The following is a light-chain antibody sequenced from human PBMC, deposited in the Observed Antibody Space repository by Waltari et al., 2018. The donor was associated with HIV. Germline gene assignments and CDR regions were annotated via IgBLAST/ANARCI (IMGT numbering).Light chain of an antibody. CDR2: DAN. J-gene: IGLJ3*02. V-gene: IGLV2-14*01. Sequence: QSALTQPASVSGSLGQSITISCLGPSSDIGSYPYVSWYQHHPDKAPTLVIYDANARPSGVPFRFSGSKSGNTASLTISGLQAEDEADYYCSSYTSTSTLLFGGGTKVTVL. CDR1: SSDIGSYPY. CDR3: SSYTSTSTLL.